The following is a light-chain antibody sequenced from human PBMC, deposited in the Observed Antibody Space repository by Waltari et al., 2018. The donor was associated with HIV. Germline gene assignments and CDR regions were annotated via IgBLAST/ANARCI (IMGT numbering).Light chain of an antibody. Sequence: DIVMTQSPLSLPVTPGEPASISCRSSQSLLHSNGYNYLDWYLQKPGQSPQLLIYLGSNRASGVPDRFSGSGSGTDFTLTISRVEAEDVGVYYSMQALQSPLAFGRGTKVEIK. CDR3: MQALQSPLA. CDR2: LGS. J-gene: IGKJ4*01. V-gene: IGKV2-28*01. CDR1: QSLLHSNGYNY.